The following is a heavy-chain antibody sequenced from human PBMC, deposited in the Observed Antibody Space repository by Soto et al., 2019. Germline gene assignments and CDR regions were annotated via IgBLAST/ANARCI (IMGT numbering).Heavy chain of an antibody. J-gene: IGHJ4*02. V-gene: IGHV4-59*01. D-gene: IGHD3-22*01. CDR3: ARGRADYYDSSGYFLSYYFDY. CDR2: IYYSGST. Sequence: QVQLQESGPGLVKPSETLSLTCTVSGGSISTYYWSWIRQPPGKGLEWIGYIYYSGSTNYNPSLKSRVNISVDTSKNQFSLKLSSVSAADTAVYYCARGRADYYDSSGYFLSYYFDYWGQGALVTVSS. CDR1: GGSISTYY.